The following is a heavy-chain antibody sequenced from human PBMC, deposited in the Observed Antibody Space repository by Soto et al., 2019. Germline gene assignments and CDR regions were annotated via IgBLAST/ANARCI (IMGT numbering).Heavy chain of an antibody. CDR3: ARGIGEYQLLMYYFDY. D-gene: IGHD2-2*01. V-gene: IGHV4-34*01. CDR1: GGSFSGYY. CDR2: INHSGST. Sequence: SETLSLTCAVYGGSFSGYYWSWIRQPPGKGLEWIGEINHSGSTNYNPSLKSRVTISVDTSKNQFSLKLSSVTAADTAVYYCARGIGEYQLLMYYFDYWGQGTLVTVSS. J-gene: IGHJ4*02.